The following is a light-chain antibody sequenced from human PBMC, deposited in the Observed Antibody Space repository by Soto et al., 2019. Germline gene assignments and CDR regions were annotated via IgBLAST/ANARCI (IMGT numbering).Light chain of an antibody. CDR2: LGS. CDR3: MQALQTPGT. CDR1: QSLLHSNGYNY. Sequence: DIVMTQSPLSLPVTPGEPASISCRSSQSLLHSNGYNYLDWYLQNPGQSPQLLIYLGSNRASGVPDRFSGSGSRTDVTLKISRVEAEDVGVYYCMQALQTPGTFGPGTKVDIK. J-gene: IGKJ3*01. V-gene: IGKV2-28*01.